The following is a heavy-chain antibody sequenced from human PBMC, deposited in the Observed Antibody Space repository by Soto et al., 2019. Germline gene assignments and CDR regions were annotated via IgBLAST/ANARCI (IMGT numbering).Heavy chain of an antibody. J-gene: IGHJ6*02. Sequence: SETLSLTCTVSGGSISSYYWSWIRQPPGKGLEWIGYIYYSGSTNYNPSLKSRVTISVDTSKNQFSLKLSSVTAADTAVYYCARGRVVVVGYYYYYYGMDVWGQGTTVTVSS. V-gene: IGHV4-59*01. CDR3: ARGRVVVVGYYYYYYGMDV. CDR2: IYYSGST. CDR1: GGSISSYY. D-gene: IGHD2-15*01.